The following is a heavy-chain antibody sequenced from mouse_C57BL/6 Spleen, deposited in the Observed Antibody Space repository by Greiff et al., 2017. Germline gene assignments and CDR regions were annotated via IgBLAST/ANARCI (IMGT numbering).Heavy chain of an antibody. CDR3: ARGLGLYYAMDY. V-gene: IGHV1-81*01. CDR2: SYPRSGNT. J-gene: IGHJ4*01. D-gene: IGHD3-3*01. CDR1: GYTFTSYG. Sequence: QVQLQQSGAELARPGASVKLSCKASGYTFTSYGISWVKQRTGQGLEWIGESYPRSGNTYYNEKFKGKATLTADKSSSTAYMELRSLTSEDSGVYVCARGLGLYYAMDYWGQGTSVTVSS.